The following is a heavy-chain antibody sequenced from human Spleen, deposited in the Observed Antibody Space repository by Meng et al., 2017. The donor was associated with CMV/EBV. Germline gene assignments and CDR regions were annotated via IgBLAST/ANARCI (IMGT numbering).Heavy chain of an antibody. CDR2: ISSSSTYI. D-gene: IGHD2-2*01. J-gene: IGHJ4*01. CDR3: VKGVRTSSAGDY. CDR1: GFTFSSYS. Sequence: GESLKISCAASGFTFSSYSMNWVRQAPGKGLEWVSSISSSSTYIYYADSVKGRFTISRDSSKNTLYLQMNNLRAEDSAVYYCVKGVRTSSAGDYWGQGTLVTVFS. V-gene: IGHV3-21*04.